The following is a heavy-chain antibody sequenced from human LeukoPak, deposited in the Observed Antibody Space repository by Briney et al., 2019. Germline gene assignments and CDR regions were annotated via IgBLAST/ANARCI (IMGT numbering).Heavy chain of an antibody. CDR2: ISRRDDYT. CDR1: GFAFSSYA. J-gene: IGHJ4*02. V-gene: IGHV3-23*01. CDR3: ANDYRSGSFHDF. Sequence: GGSLRLSCAASGFAFSSYAMSWVRQPPGKGLEWVSVISRRDDYTYYADSVKGRFTISRDNSKNTLYLQMNTQRAEDTAVYYCANDYRSGSFHDFWGQGTLVTVSS. D-gene: IGHD3-10*01.